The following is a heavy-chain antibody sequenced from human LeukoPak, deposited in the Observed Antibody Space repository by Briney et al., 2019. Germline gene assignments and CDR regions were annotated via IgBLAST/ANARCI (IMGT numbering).Heavy chain of an antibody. CDR3: ARDRSGWYGP. CDR1: GGTFSSYA. CDR2: IIPIFGTA. V-gene: IGHV1-69*05. D-gene: IGHD2-15*01. Sequence: ASVKVSCKASGGTFSSYAISWARQAPGQGLEWMGGIIPIFGTANYAQKFQGRVTITTDESTSTAYMELSSLRSEDTAVYYCARDRSGWYGPWGQETLVTVSS. J-gene: IGHJ5*02.